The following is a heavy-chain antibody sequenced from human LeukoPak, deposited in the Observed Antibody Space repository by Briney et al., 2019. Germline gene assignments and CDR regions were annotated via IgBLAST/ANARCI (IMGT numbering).Heavy chain of an antibody. D-gene: IGHD6-19*01. J-gene: IGHJ3*02. CDR1: GGSISSSSYY. CDR3: ARDRSSGWYRSGNAFDI. Sequence: PSETLSLTCTVSGGSISSSSYYWGWIRQPPGKGLEWIGSIYYSGSTYYNPSLKSRVTISVDTSKNQFSLKLSSVTAADTAVYYCARDRSSGWYRSGNAFDIWGQGTMVTVSS. V-gene: IGHV4-39*07. CDR2: IYYSGST.